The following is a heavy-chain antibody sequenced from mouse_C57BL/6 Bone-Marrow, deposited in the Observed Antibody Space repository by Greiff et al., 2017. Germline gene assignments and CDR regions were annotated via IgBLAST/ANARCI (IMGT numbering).Heavy chain of an antibody. Sequence: QVHVKQSGAELAKPGASVKLSCKASGYTFTSYWMHWVKQRPGQGLEWIGYINPSSGYTKYNQKFKDKATLTADKSSSTAYMQLSSLTYEDSAVYYCAIPRGLRRYFDVWGTGTTVTVSS. CDR2: INPSSGYT. V-gene: IGHV1-7*01. CDR3: AIPRGLRRYFDV. CDR1: GYTFTSYW. D-gene: IGHD2-4*01. J-gene: IGHJ1*03.